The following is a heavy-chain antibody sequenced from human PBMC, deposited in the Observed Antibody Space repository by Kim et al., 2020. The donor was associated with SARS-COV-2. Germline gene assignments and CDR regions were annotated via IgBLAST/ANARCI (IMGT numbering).Heavy chain of an antibody. Sequence: ADSVKGRFTVSRANDKNSLYLQRNSLRAEDTAVYDCASSPGDGYNFPFEYWGQGTLVTVSS. D-gene: IGHD5-12*01. J-gene: IGHJ4*02. V-gene: IGHV3-11*04. CDR3: ASSPGDGYNFPFEY.